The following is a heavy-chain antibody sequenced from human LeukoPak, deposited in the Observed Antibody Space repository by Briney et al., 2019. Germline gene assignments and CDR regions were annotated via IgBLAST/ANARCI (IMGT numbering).Heavy chain of an antibody. CDR2: IYDSGST. Sequence: PSETLSLTCTVSGGSISSYYWSWIRQPPGKGLEWIGFIYDSGSTNYNSSLKSRVTISVDTSKNQFSLKLSSVTAADTAVYYCARGHSSSWYGGPDYWGQGTLVTVSS. CDR1: GGSISSYY. V-gene: IGHV4-59*08. CDR3: ARGHSSSWYGGPDY. D-gene: IGHD6-13*01. J-gene: IGHJ4*02.